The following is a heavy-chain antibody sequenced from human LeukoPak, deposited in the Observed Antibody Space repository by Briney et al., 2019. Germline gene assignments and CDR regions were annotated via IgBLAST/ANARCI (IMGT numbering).Heavy chain of an antibody. Sequence: GGSLRLSCAASGFTFSSYAMSWVRQAPGKGLEWVSAISGSGGSTYYADSVKGRFTISRDNSKNTLYLQMDSLRAEDTAVYYCAKSSGSGGRLTTPAGYYFDYWGQGTLVTVSS. CDR1: GFTFSSYA. V-gene: IGHV3-23*01. J-gene: IGHJ4*02. D-gene: IGHD1-26*01. CDR2: ISGSGGST. CDR3: AKSSGSGGRLTTPAGYYFDY.